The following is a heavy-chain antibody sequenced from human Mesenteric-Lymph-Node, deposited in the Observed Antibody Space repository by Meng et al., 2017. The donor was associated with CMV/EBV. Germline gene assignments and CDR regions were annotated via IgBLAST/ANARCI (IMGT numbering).Heavy chain of an antibody. CDR3: AKDGAVGATSYYFDY. CDR2: ISGSDGST. V-gene: IGHV3-23*01. D-gene: IGHD1-26*01. Sequence: SGFGFSRNAMSGVSQAPGKGLEWVADISGSDGSTCYADTVEGRFTISRDNSKNTLYLQMNSLRAEDTAVYYCAKDGAVGATSYYFDYWGQGILVTVSS. CDR1: GFGFSRNA. J-gene: IGHJ4*02.